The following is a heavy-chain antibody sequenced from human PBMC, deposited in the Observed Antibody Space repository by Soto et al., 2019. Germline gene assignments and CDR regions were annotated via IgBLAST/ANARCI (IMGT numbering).Heavy chain of an antibody. CDR2: IYYSGST. CDR1: GGSISSGGYY. CDR3: ARDKVDAYYYYYGMDV. V-gene: IGHV4-31*03. Sequence: SETLSLTCTVSGGSISSGGYYWSWIRQHPGKGLEWIGYIYYSGSTYYNPSLKSRVTISVDTSKNQFSLKLSSVTAADTAVYYCARDKVDAYYYYYGMDVWGQGTTVTVSS. J-gene: IGHJ6*02.